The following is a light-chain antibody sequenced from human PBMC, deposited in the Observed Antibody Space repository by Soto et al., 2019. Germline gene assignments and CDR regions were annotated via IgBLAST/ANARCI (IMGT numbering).Light chain of an antibody. V-gene: IGKV3-11*01. CDR3: QQRSNWPPIT. CDR2: DAS. CDR1: QSVSIY. J-gene: IGKJ5*01. Sequence: EIVLTQSPATLSLSPGGRATLSCRASQSVSIYLAWYQQRPGQAPRLLIYDASNRATGIPARFSGSGSGTDFTLTISSLEPEDFAVYYCQQRSNWPPITFGQGTRLEI.